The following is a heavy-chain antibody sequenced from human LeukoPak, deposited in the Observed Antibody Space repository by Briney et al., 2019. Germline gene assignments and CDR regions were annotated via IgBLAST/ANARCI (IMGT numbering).Heavy chain of an antibody. D-gene: IGHD5-24*01. V-gene: IGHV3-11*04. Sequence: GGSLRLSCAASGFTFSDYYMSWLRQAPGKGLEWVSYISSSGSNIYYADSVKGRLTISRDNAKNSLYLQMNSLRAEDTAVYYCARDGVPRWPNTYDYWGQGTLVTVSS. CDR2: ISSSGSNI. CDR3: ARDGVPRWPNTYDY. J-gene: IGHJ4*02. CDR1: GFTFSDYY.